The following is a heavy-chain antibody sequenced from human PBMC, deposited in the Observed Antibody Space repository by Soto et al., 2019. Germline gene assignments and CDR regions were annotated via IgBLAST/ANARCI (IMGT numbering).Heavy chain of an antibody. CDR3: ARDAYSSDAFDI. J-gene: IGHJ3*02. V-gene: IGHV3-21*01. CDR2: ISSSSYI. Sequence: GGSLRLSCAASGFTFSSYSMNWVRQAPGKGLEWVSSISSSSYIYYADSVKGRFTISRDNAKNSLYLQMNSLRAEDTAVYYCARDAYSSDAFDIWGQGTMVTVSS. CDR1: GFTFSSYS. D-gene: IGHD6-13*01.